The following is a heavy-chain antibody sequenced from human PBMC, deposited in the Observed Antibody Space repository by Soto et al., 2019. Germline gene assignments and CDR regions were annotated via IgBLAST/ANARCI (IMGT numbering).Heavy chain of an antibody. J-gene: IGHJ5*02. Sequence: SETLSLTCTVSGGSISSSTNYWGWIRQPPGQALEFIGQIYYTGNTYYNPSLKSRVTVSVDTSKNQFSLKLTSVTAADTAVYYCARLGVTNWFDPWGQGTLVTVSS. CDR3: ARLGVTNWFDP. CDR2: IYYTGNT. D-gene: IGHD3-3*01. CDR1: GGSISSSTNY. V-gene: IGHV4-39*01.